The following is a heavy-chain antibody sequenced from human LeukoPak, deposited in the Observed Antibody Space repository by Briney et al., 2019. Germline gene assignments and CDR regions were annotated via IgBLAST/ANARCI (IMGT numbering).Heavy chain of an antibody. D-gene: IGHD2-2*01. Sequence: PSETLSLTCAVYGGSFSGYYWSWIRQPPGKGLEWIGEINHSGSTNYNPSLKSRVTISVDTSKNQFSLKLSSVTAVDTAVYYCARVLGYQRGAWFDPWGQGTLVTVSS. CDR3: ARVLGYQRGAWFDP. J-gene: IGHJ5*02. CDR1: GGSFSGYY. V-gene: IGHV4-34*01. CDR2: INHSGST.